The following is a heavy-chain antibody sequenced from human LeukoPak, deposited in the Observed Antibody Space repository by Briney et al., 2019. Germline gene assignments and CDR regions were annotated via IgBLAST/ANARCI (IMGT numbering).Heavy chain of an antibody. CDR1: GYTLTELS. V-gene: IGHV1-24*01. CDR2: FDPEDGET. J-gene: IGHJ4*02. D-gene: IGHD1-7*01. CDR3: ATPIRYMTGTTSYYFDY. Sequence: ASVKVSCKVSGYTLTELSMHWVRQAPGKGLEWMGGFDPEDGETIYAQKFQGRVTMTEDTSTDTAYMELSSLRSEDTAVYYCATPIRYMTGTTSYYFDYWGQGTLVTVSP.